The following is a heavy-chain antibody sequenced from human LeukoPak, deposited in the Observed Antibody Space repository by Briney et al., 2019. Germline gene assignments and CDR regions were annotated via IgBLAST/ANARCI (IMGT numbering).Heavy chain of an antibody. Sequence: KPGGSLRLSCAASGFSFSEYYMTWIRQAPGKGLEWVSNLSSSGRYTNYADSVKGRFTISRDNAKNTLYLQMNSLRAEDTAVYYCAREGANAFQDYWGQGTLVTASS. J-gene: IGHJ4*02. CDR2: LSSSGRYT. D-gene: IGHD3-3*02. CDR1: GFSFSEYY. V-gene: IGHV3-11*06. CDR3: AREGANAFQDY.